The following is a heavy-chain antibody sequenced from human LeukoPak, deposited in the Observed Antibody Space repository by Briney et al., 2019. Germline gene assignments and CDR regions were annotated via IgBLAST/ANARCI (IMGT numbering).Heavy chain of an antibody. V-gene: IGHV1-69*13. D-gene: IGHD3-16*01. J-gene: IGHJ6*03. CDR2: IIPVLSTA. Sequence: SVKVSCKASGDTFSRYAISWVRQAPGQGLEWMGGIIPVLSTANYAQKFQDRVTITADESTSTTHMELSSLKSEDTAVYYCATTGGDIYYYYMDVWGKGTTVTIS. CDR3: ATTGGDIYYYYMDV. CDR1: GDTFSRYA.